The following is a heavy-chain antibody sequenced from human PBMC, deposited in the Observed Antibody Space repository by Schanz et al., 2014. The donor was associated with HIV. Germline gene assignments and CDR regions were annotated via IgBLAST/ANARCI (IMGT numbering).Heavy chain of an antibody. CDR2: MNNDVSSR. J-gene: IGHJ4*02. D-gene: IGHD2-15*01. CDR1: GFSFSDYW. CDR3: ARRSSDGGYYDN. V-gene: IGHV3-74*02. Sequence: EVQLVESGGGLIQPGGSLRLSCAASGFSFSDYWMHWVRQVPGKGLLWVSRMNNDVSSRLYADSVKGRFTISRDNAKNTLYLQMNSLRDEDTAVYYCARRSSDGGYYDNWGQGTLVTVSS.